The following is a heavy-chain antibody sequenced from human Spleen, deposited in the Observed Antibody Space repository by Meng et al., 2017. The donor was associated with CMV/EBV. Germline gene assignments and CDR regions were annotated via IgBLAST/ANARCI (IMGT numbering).Heavy chain of an antibody. Sequence: GESLKISCAASGFTFRSYRMNWVRQAPDKGLEWVSYISSSGSTIYYADSVKGRFTISRDNAKNSLYLQMNSLRAEDTAVYCCAREYCSSTSCFPYYYYGMDVWGQGTTVTVSS. J-gene: IGHJ6*02. CDR2: ISSSGSTI. V-gene: IGHV3-48*04. D-gene: IGHD2-2*01. CDR3: AREYCSSTSCFPYYYYGMDV. CDR1: GFTFRSYR.